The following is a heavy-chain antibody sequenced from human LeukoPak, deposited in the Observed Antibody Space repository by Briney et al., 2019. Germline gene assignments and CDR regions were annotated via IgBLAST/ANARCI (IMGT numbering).Heavy chain of an antibody. CDR3: ARNKSARIAAARPFLDAFDI. J-gene: IGHJ3*02. Sequence: ASVKVSCKASGYTFTSYGISWVRQAPGQGLEWMGWINAYNGNTNYAQKLQGRVTMTTDTSTSTAYMELSRLRSDDTAVYYCARNKSARIAAARPFLDAFDIWGQGTMVTVSS. CDR2: INAYNGNT. V-gene: IGHV1-18*04. CDR1: GYTFTSYG. D-gene: IGHD6-13*01.